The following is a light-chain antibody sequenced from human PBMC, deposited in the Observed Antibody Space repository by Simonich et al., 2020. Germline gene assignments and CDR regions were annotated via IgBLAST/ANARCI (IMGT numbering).Light chain of an antibody. J-gene: IGLJ2*01. CDR3: SSYTSSSTLV. Sequence: QSALTQPASVSGSPGQSITISCTGTSSDGGGYNYVSWYQKHPGKAPKLMIYDVSKRPAGVSNRFSGSKSGNTASLTISGLQAEDEADYYCSSYTSSSTLVFGGGTKLTVL. V-gene: IGLV2-14*01. CDR2: DVS. CDR1: SSDGGGYNY.